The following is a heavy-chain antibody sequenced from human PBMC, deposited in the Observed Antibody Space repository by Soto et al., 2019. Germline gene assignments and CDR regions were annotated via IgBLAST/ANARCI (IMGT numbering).Heavy chain of an antibody. CDR2: IWYDGSNK. J-gene: IGHJ6*02. CDR1: GFTFSSYG. D-gene: IGHD4-17*01. Sequence: QPGGSLRLSCAASGFTFSSYGMHWVRQAPGKGLEWVAVIWYDGSNKYYADSVKGRFTISRDNSKNTLYLQMNSLRAEDTAVYYCARDNLDYSDYGMDVWGQGTTVTVSS. V-gene: IGHV3-33*01. CDR3: ARDNLDYSDYGMDV.